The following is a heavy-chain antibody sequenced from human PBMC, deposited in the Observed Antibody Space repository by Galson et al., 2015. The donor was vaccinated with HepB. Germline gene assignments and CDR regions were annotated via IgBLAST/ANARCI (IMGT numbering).Heavy chain of an antibody. Sequence: SVKVSCKASGYTFTGYYMHWVRQAPGQGLEWMGWINPNSGGTNYAQKFQGRVTITRDTSISTAYMELSRLRSDDTAVCYCARNPRGILTSDYYCYYYMDVWGKGTTVTVSS. CDR1: GYTFTGYY. CDR3: ARNPRGILTSDYYCYYYMDV. CDR2: INPNSGGT. J-gene: IGHJ6*03. D-gene: IGHD3-9*01. V-gene: IGHV1-2*02.